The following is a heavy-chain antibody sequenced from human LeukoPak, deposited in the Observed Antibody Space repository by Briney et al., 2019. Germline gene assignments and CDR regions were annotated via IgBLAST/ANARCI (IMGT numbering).Heavy chain of an antibody. J-gene: IGHJ4*02. Sequence: PGGSLRLSCAASGFTFHDYAMYWVRQAPGKGLEWVSLINWNAGSTYYADSAKGRFTISRDNSKNSLCLQMNSLRAEDTAMYYCAKGGGGGYGYGYGQLDYWGQGTLVTVSS. CDR2: INWNAGST. CDR1: GFTFHDYA. CDR3: AKGGGGGYGYGYGQLDY. D-gene: IGHD5-18*01. V-gene: IGHV3-43D*04.